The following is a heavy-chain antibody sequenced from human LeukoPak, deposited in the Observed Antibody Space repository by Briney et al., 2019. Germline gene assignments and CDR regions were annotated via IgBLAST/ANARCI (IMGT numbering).Heavy chain of an antibody. D-gene: IGHD1-26*01. Sequence: PSETLSLTCTVSGYSISSGYYWGWIRQPPGKGLEWIGSIYYSGSTYYNPSLKSRVTISVDTSKNQFSLKLSSVTAADTAVYYCARRESGSYWYFDYWGQGTLVTVSS. V-gene: IGHV4-38-2*02. CDR3: ARRESGSYWYFDY. CDR1: GYSISSGYY. J-gene: IGHJ4*02. CDR2: IYYSGST.